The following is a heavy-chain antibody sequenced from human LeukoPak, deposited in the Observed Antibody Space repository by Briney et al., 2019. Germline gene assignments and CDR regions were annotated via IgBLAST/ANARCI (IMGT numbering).Heavy chain of an antibody. D-gene: IGHD3-3*01. CDR1: GGTFSSYA. Sequence: GASVKVSCKASGGTFSSYAISWVRQAPGQGLEWMRGIIPIFGTANYAQKFQGRVTITADESTSTAYMELSSLRSEDTAVYYCARSITIFGVVTLDVWGQGTTVTVSS. CDR2: IIPIFGTA. CDR3: ARSITIFGVVTLDV. V-gene: IGHV1-69*13. J-gene: IGHJ6*02.